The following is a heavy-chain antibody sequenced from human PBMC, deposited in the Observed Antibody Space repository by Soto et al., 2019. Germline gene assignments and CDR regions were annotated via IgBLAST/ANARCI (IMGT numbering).Heavy chain of an antibody. CDR1: GGSISSGGYY. CDR2: IYYSGST. V-gene: IGHV4-31*03. J-gene: IGHJ5*02. D-gene: IGHD3-22*01. CDR3: ARGGRFYYNNWFDP. Sequence: QVQLQESGPGLVKPSQTLSLTCIVSGGSISSGGYYWSWIRQHPGKGLEWIGYIYYSGSTYYNPSLKSRFTISVDTSKNQFSLKLSSVTAADTAVYYCARGGRFYYNNWFDPWGQGTLVTVSS.